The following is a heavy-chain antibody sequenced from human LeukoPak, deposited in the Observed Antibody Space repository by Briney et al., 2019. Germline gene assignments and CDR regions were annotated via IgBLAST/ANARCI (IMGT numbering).Heavy chain of an antibody. CDR2: IRQDGGKK. D-gene: IGHD3-10*01. CDR3: ARYYYASAFDY. Sequence: QPGGSLRLSCTASGFTFSSYWMTWVRQTPEKGLEWVANIRQDGGKKDYVASVKGRFTISRDNAKNSLYPQMNSLRAEDTAVYYCARYYYASAFDYWGQGTLVIVSS. V-gene: IGHV3-7*01. J-gene: IGHJ4*02. CDR1: GFTFSSYW.